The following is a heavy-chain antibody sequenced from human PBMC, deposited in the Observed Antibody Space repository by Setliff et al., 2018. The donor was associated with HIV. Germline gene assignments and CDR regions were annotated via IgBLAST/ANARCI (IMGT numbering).Heavy chain of an antibody. CDR1: GYTFTGFY. CDR2: INPNNGVA. D-gene: IGHD3-16*02. Sequence: ASVKVSCKTSGYTFTGFYIHWVRQAPGQGLEWMGRINPNNGVANYVQNFQGRVAMTRDTSIGTAYMELSRLTFDDTAVYYCARGCTISFGGVIVPRYFDLWGRGTLVTV. V-gene: IGHV1-2*06. J-gene: IGHJ2*01. CDR3: ARGCTISFGGVIVPRYFDL.